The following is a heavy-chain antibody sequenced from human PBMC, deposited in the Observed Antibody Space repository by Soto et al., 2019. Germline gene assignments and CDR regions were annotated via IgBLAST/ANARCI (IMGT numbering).Heavy chain of an antibody. CDR3: TTENPAYCGGDCSIDQ. V-gene: IGHV3-15*07. CDR1: GFTFSNAW. CDR2: IKSKTDGGTT. Sequence: PGGSLRLSCAASGFTFSNAWMNWVRRAPGKGLEWVGRIKSKTDGGTTDYAAPVKGRFIISRDDSKNTLYLQMNSLKTEDTAVYYCTTENPAYCGGDCSIDQWGQGTLVTVSS. D-gene: IGHD2-21*02. J-gene: IGHJ4*02.